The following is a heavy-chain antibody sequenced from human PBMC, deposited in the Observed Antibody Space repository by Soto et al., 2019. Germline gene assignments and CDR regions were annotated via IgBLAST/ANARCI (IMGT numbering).Heavy chain of an antibody. Sequence: GESLKISCKGSGYSFTSYWIGWVRQMPGKGLEWMGIIYPGDSDTRYSPSFQGQVTISADKSISTAYLQWSSLKASDTAMYYCARHAYGSGSLFTLSNDYWGQGTLVTVSS. CDR2: IYPGDSDT. CDR1: GYSFTSYW. J-gene: IGHJ4*02. D-gene: IGHD3-10*01. CDR3: ARHAYGSGSLFTLSNDY. V-gene: IGHV5-51*01.